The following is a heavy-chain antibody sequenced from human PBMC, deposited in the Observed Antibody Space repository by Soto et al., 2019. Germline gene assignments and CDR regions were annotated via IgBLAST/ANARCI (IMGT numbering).Heavy chain of an antibody. J-gene: IGHJ4*02. Sequence: EVQLLESGGGLVQPGGSLRLSCAASGFTFSSYAMRWVRQAPVKGLEWVSAISGSGGSTYYADSVKGRFAISRDNSKNTLSLQMSRLRAEDTAVYYCARRGSRSYYDYWGQGTLVTVSS. CDR2: ISGSGGST. CDR1: GFTFSSYA. CDR3: ARRGSRSYYDY. V-gene: IGHV3-23*01. D-gene: IGHD3-10*01.